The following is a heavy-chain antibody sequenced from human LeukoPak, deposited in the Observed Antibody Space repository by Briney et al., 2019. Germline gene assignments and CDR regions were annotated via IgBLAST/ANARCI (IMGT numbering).Heavy chain of an antibody. D-gene: IGHD3-10*01. Sequence: SETLSLTCTVSGDSMNSYYWTWIRQPPGKGLEWIGNIYYSGNTNYNPSLQSRVTILVDTSKNLFSLKLRSVTAADTAVYYCARGYSMNSFFYYYYYYMDVWGKGTTVTVSS. CDR2: IYYSGNT. CDR1: GDSMNSYY. J-gene: IGHJ6*03. CDR3: ARGYSMNSFFYYYYYYMDV. V-gene: IGHV4-59*01.